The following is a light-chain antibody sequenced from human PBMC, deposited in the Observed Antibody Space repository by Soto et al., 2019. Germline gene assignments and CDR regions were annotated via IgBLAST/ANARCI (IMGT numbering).Light chain of an antibody. Sequence: EVVLKQSPDTVSLHPGERANLSCRASQSISSYLALYQQKPGQAPRLLIYDASNRATGIPARFSGSGSGTDFTLTISSLEPEDFAVYYCQQRSNWPLTFCGVTKVDIK. CDR2: DAS. CDR1: QSISSY. J-gene: IGKJ4*01. CDR3: QQRSNWPLT. V-gene: IGKV3-11*01.